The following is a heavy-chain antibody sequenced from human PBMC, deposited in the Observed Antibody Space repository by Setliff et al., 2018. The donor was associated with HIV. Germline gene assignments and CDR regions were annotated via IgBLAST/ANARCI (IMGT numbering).Heavy chain of an antibody. CDR2: IIWIIGVT. V-gene: IGHV1-69*10. Sequence: ASVKVSCKTSGGAFSTYSINWVRQAPGQGPEWMGGIIWIIGVTNYAQKFQGRVTITADESTSTAYMELSSLRSEDTAVYFCVSYYFDSSGYYYGRWDYFDYWVPETLLVTVSS. CDR1: GGAFSTYS. D-gene: IGHD3-22*01. J-gene: IGHJ4*03. CDR3: VSYYFDSSGYYYGRWDYFDY.